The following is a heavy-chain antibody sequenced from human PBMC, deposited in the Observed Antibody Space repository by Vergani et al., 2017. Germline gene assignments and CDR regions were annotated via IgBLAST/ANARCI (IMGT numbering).Heavy chain of an antibody. Sequence: VQLHESGPGLVKPSQTLALTCTVSGVSINNDFYYWLRLGQPAGKGLEWIGRIYVSGITDYNSSLQSRVSMSVDTSNNQFSLKLSSVTAADTTVYYCAREYSNSVRFLAYWGQGTLVTVSS. V-gene: IGHV4-61*02. CDR3: AREYSNSVRFLAY. CDR1: GVSINNDFYY. D-gene: IGHD6-6*01. CDR2: IYVSGIT. J-gene: IGHJ4*02.